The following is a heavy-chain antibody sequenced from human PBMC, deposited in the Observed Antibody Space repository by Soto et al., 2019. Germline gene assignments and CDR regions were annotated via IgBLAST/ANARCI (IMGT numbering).Heavy chain of an antibody. D-gene: IGHD2-21*01. CDR3: ARDYSTTAPFDY. Sequence: PGGSLRLSCAASGFTFSTYTLHWVRQAPGKGLEWVAVVSFDGSNKYYADSLEGRFTISRDNSKNTLYLEMNSLRAEDTAVYYCARDYSTTAPFDYWGQGPLVTVPS. V-gene: IGHV3-30-3*01. CDR1: GFTFSTYT. J-gene: IGHJ4*02. CDR2: VSFDGSNK.